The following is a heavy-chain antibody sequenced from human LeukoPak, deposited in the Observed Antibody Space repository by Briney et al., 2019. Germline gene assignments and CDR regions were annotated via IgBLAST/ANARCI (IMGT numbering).Heavy chain of an antibody. CDR2: ISGNGGST. CDR1: GFTFSSYG. Sequence: GGTLRLSCAASGFTFSSYGMSWVRQAPGKGLEWVSAISGNGGSTYYADSVKGRFTISRDKSKNTLYLQMTTLRAEDTAVYYCAKVVGQAVTTVFDYWGQGTLVTVSS. J-gene: IGHJ4*02. D-gene: IGHD4-11*01. CDR3: AKVVGQAVTTVFDY. V-gene: IGHV3-23*01.